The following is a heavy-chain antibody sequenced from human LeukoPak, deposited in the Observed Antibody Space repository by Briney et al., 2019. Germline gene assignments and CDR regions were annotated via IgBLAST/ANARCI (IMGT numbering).Heavy chain of an antibody. V-gene: IGHV3-21*01. D-gene: IGHD3/OR15-3a*01. J-gene: IGHJ3*02. CDR3: ARDWTFKWPLRGAFDI. CDR1: GFTFSSYS. CDR2: ISSSSSYI. Sequence: PGGSLRLSCAASGFTFSSYSMNWVRRAPGKGLEWVSSISSSSSYIYYADSVKGRFTISRDNAKNSLYLQMNSLRAEDTAVYYCARDWTFKWPLRGAFDIWGQGTMVTVSS.